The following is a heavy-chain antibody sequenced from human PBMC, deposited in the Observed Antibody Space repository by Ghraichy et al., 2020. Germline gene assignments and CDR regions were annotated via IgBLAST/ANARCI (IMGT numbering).Heavy chain of an antibody. CDR2: INHSGST. Sequence: SETLSLTCAVYGGSFSGYYWSWIRQPPGKGLEWIGEINHSGSTNYNPSLKSRVTISVDTSKNQFSLKLSSVTAADTAVYYCARFGGHYWGQGTLVTVSS. D-gene: IGHD3-10*01. J-gene: IGHJ4*02. V-gene: IGHV4-34*01. CDR1: GGSFSGYY. CDR3: ARFGGHY.